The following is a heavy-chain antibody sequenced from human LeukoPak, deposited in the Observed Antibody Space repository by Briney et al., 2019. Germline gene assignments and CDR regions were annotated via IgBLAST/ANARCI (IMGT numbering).Heavy chain of an antibody. Sequence: PGGSLRLSCAASGFTFSSYSMNWVRQAPGKGLEWVSSISSSSSYIYYADSVKGRLTISRDNAKNLLFLQMNSLRAEDTAVYYCARIRSLGAFDFSGQGTVVTVSS. CDR1: GFTFSSYS. CDR2: ISSSSSYI. V-gene: IGHV3-21*01. D-gene: IGHD3-16*01. J-gene: IGHJ3*01. CDR3: ARIRSLGAFDF.